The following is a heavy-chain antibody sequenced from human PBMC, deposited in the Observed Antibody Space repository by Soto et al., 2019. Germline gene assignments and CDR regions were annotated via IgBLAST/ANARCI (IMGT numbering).Heavy chain of an antibody. D-gene: IGHD3-10*01. Sequence: PSETLSLTCTVSGGSISNSNYYWGWIRQTPGKGLEWLGSINYSGSTYYNPSLKSRVTISVDTSKNQFSLKLTSVTAADTAVYYCARQGVYYGSGSYCGNGGQGMLVTVP. CDR3: ARQGVYYGSGSYCGN. V-gene: IGHV4-39*01. CDR2: INYSGST. CDR1: GGSISNSNYY. J-gene: IGHJ4*02.